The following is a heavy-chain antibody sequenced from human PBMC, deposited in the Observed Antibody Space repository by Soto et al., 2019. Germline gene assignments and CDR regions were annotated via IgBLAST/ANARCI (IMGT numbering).Heavy chain of an antibody. CDR2: IYDSGST. Sequence: SETLSLTCPVSGGSISSSYWSWIRQPPGKGLEWIGYIYDSGSTYYNSSLKSRVTMSVDTSKNQFSLKLNSVTAADTAVYYCARLIGNSWLDSWGQGTLVTVSS. CDR3: ARLIGNSWLDS. J-gene: IGHJ5*01. CDR1: GGSISSSY. V-gene: IGHV4-59*08.